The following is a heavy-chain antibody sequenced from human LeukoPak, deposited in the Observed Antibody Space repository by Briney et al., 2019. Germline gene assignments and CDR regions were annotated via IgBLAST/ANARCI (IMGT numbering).Heavy chain of an antibody. CDR3: ARGLDAEVWYFDL. V-gene: IGHV1-69*06. J-gene: IGHJ2*01. D-gene: IGHD5-12*01. CDR2: IIPIFGTA. CDR1: GGTFSSYA. Sequence: GASVKVSCKASGGTFSSYAISWVRQAPGQGLEWMGGIIPIFGTANYAQKFQGRVTITADKSTSTAYMELSSLRSEDTAVYYCARGLDAEVWYFDLWGRGTLVTVSS.